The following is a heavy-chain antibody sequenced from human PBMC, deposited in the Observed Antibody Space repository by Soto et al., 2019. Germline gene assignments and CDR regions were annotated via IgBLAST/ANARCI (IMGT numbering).Heavy chain of an antibody. CDR1: GYSFTSYW. D-gene: IGHD6-19*01. CDR2: IYPGDSDI. J-gene: IGHJ6*02. Sequence: PGESLKISCKGSGYSFTSYWIAWVRQVPGKGLELMGVIYPGDSDIRYSPSFQGQVTISADKSISTAYLQWSSLKAPDTAMYYCARSRRGAYSSGWYSLSGYYNYGIDVWGQGTKVTGSS. CDR3: ARSRRGAYSSGWYSLSGYYNYGIDV. V-gene: IGHV5-51*01.